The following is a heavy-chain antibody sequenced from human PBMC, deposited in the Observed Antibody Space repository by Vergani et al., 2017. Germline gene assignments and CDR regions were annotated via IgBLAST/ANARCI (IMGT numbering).Heavy chain of an antibody. J-gene: IGHJ4*02. CDR2: LTGGGGST. CDR3: VKDAVSYENFFDS. V-gene: IGHV3-23*01. CDR1: GFTFSTYA. Sequence: EVQLLESGGSLKQPGGSVRLSCAASGFTFSTYAMHWVRQAPGKGLEWVSALTGGGGSTYYADSFKGRFIISRDHSRDTLYLQMNSLRPDDTATYYCVKDAVSYENFFDSWCQGTLVTVSS. D-gene: IGHD1-26*01.